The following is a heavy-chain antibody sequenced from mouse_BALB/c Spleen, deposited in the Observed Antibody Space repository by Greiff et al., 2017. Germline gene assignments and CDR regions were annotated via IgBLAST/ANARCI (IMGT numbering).Heavy chain of an antibody. CDR3: ASDGRYDAYYAMDY. D-gene: IGHD2-14*01. CDR1: GFSLTSYG. J-gene: IGHJ4*01. Sequence: VQLQQSGPGLVAPSQSLSITCTVSGFSLTSYGVHWVRQPPGKGLEWLGVIWAGGSTNYNSALMSRLSISKDNSKSQVFLKMNSLQTDDTAMYYCASDGRYDAYYAMDYWGQGTSVTVSS. V-gene: IGHV2-9*02. CDR2: IWAGGST.